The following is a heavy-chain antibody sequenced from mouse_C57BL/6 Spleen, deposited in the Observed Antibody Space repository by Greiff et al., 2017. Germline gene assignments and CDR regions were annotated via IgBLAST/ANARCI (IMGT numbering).Heavy chain of an antibody. D-gene: IGHD1-1*01. V-gene: IGHV1-69*01. Sequence: VQLQQPGAELVMPGASVKLSCKASGYTFTSYWMHWVKQRPGQGLEWIGEIDPSDSYTNYNEKFKGKSTLTVDKSSSTAYMQLSSLTSEDSAVYYCARREGYGSSSDYWGQGTTLTVSS. CDR1: GYTFTSYW. CDR3: ARREGYGSSSDY. J-gene: IGHJ2*01. CDR2: IDPSDSYT.